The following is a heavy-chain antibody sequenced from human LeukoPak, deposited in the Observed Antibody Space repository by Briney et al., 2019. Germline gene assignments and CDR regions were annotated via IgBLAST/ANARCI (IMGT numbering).Heavy chain of an antibody. V-gene: IGHV4-4*02. CDR2: IHHGGTT. Sequence: SETLSLTCAVSGGSITSGNWWTWVRPSPGKGLEWIGEIHHGGTTNYNPSLKSRVTISVDKSKNQFSLKLNSVTAADTAVYYCAKKDYYYMDVWGKGTTVTVSS. CDR1: GGSITSGNW. CDR3: AKKDYYYMDV. J-gene: IGHJ6*03.